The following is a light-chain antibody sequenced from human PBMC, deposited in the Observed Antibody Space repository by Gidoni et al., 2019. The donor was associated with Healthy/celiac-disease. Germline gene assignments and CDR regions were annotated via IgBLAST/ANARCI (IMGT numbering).Light chain of an antibody. Sequence: DIVSTQSPATLSLSPGESATLRSASSSYLAWYQQKPGQAPRLLIYGASSRATGIPDRFSGSGSGTDFTLTISRLEPEDFAVYYCQQYSSSPPLTFGGGTKVEIK. CDR1: SASSSY. V-gene: IGKV3-20*01. J-gene: IGKJ4*01. CDR3: QQYSSSPPLT. CDR2: GAS.